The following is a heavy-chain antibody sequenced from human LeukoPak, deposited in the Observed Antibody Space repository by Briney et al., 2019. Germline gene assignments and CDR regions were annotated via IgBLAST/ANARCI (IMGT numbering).Heavy chain of an antibody. CDR1: GGSISSYY. Sequence: SETLSLTCTVSGGSISSYYWSWIRQPPGKGLEWIGYIYYSGSTNYNPSLKSRVTISVDTSKNQFSLKLSSVTAADTAVYYCARGRGRNYFDYWGQGTLVTVSS. CDR3: ARGRGRNYFDY. CDR2: IYYSGST. J-gene: IGHJ4*02. V-gene: IGHV4-59*12. D-gene: IGHD3-10*01.